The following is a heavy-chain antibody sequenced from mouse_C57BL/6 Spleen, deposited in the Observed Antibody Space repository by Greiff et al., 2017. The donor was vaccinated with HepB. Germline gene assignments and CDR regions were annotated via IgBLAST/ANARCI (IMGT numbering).Heavy chain of an antibody. J-gene: IGHJ4*01. Sequence: EVQLQQSGPELVKPGDSVKISCKASGYSFTGYFMNWVMQSHGKSLEWIGRINPYNGDTFYNQKFKGKATLIVDKSSSTAHMELRSLTSEDSAVYYCAREGLEDAMDYWGQGTSVTVSS. CDR2: INPYNGDT. D-gene: IGHD2-2*01. V-gene: IGHV1-20*01. CDR1: GYSFTGYF. CDR3: AREGLEDAMDY.